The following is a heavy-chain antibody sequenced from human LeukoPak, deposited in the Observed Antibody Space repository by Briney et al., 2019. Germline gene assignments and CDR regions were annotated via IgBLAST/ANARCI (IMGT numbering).Heavy chain of an antibody. D-gene: IGHD6-6*01. Sequence: ASVKVSCKVSGYTLTELSMHWVRQAPGKGREWMGGLDPEDGETIYAQKFQGRVTMTEDTSTDTAYMELSSLRSEDTAVYYCATGFPARPLFDYWGQGTLVTVSS. CDR2: LDPEDGET. CDR3: ATGFPARPLFDY. V-gene: IGHV1-24*01. CDR1: GYTLTELS. J-gene: IGHJ4*02.